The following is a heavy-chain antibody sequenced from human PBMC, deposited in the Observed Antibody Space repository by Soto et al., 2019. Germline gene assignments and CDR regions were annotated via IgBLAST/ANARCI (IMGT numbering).Heavy chain of an antibody. CDR2: IAAYNGST. CDR1: GFPFTSYG. V-gene: IGHV1-18*01. Sequence: QVPLVQSGAEVKKPGASVKVSCKASGFPFTSYGISWVRQAPGQGLEWMGWIAAYNGSTNYAQKLQGRVTMTTDTSTSTAYMELGSLTSDDTAVYYCARTLNYYGSVYNYYYYMDVWGKGTTVTVSS. J-gene: IGHJ6*03. D-gene: IGHD3-10*01. CDR3: ARTLNYYGSVYNYYYYMDV.